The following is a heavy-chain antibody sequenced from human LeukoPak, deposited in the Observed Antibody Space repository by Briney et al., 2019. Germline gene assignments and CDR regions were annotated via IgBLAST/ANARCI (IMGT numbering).Heavy chain of an antibody. CDR2: ISGNGGST. CDR3: ARARGYSSSWYDYYYMDV. Sequence: GGSLRLSCAASGFTFSSYAMSWVRQAPGKGLEWVSAISGNGGSTYYADSVKGRFAISRDTSKNTLYLQMNSLRAEDTAVYYCARARGYSSSWYDYYYMDVWGKGTTVIVSS. CDR1: GFTFSSYA. J-gene: IGHJ6*03. D-gene: IGHD6-13*01. V-gene: IGHV3-23*01.